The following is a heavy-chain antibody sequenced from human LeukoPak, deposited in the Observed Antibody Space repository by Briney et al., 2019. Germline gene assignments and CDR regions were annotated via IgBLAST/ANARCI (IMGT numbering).Heavy chain of an antibody. CDR2: LNPNSCNT. CDR1: GYTFTNYD. V-gene: IGHV1-8*01. CDR3: ARSTGGASTEFDY. Sequence: GASVKVSCKASGYTFTNYDINWVRQATGQGLEWMGWLNPNSCNTGYAQKFQGRVTMTKNTSISTAYMELSSLRSEDTAVYYCARSTGGASTEFDYWGQGTLVTVSS. D-gene: IGHD1-26*01. J-gene: IGHJ4*02.